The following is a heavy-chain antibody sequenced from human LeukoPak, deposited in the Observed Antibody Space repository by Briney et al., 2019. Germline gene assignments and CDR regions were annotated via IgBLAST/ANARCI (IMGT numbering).Heavy chain of an antibody. V-gene: IGHV3-11*06. Sequence: PGGSLRLSCAASGFTFSDYYMSWIRQAPGKGLECVSYISSSSIYTNYADSVKGRFTISRDNAKNSLYLQMNSLRAEDTAVYYCARLYCSGGSCHKDYYYGMDVWGKGTTVTVSS. CDR1: GFTFSDYY. CDR3: ARLYCSGGSCHKDYYYGMDV. CDR2: ISSSSIYT. J-gene: IGHJ6*04. D-gene: IGHD2-15*01.